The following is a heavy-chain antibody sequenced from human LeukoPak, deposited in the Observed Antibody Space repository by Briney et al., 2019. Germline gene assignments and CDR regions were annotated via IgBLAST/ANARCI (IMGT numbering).Heavy chain of an antibody. CDR3: AKEDTATSQDYYYGMDV. CDR1: GLAFGDCT. J-gene: IGHJ6*02. D-gene: IGHD5-18*01. Sequence: GGSLRLSCATPGLAFGDCTMHRSRQAPGKGLEWVSGISWNSGSIGYADSVKGRFTISRDNAKNSLYLQMNSLRAEDTALYYCAKEDTATSQDYYYGMDVWGQGTTVTVSS. V-gene: IGHV3-9*01. CDR2: ISWNSGSI.